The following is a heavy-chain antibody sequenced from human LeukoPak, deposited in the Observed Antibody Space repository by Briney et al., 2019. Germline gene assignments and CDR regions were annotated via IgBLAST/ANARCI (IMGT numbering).Heavy chain of an antibody. J-gene: IGHJ4*02. V-gene: IGHV1-69*04. CDR2: IIPILGIA. CDR3: AIGDYSGGSYDY. CDR1: GGTFSSYA. Sequence: SVKVSCKASGGTFSSYAISWVRQAPGQGLEWMGRIIPILGIANYAQKFQGRVTITTDESTSTAYMELSSLRSEDTAVYYCAIGDYSGGSYDYWGQGTLVTVSS. D-gene: IGHD1-26*01.